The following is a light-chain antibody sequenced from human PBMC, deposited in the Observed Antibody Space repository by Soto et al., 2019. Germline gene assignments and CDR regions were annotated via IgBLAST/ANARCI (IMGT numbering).Light chain of an antibody. CDR1: QSISSW. Sequence: DVQMTQSPSTLSAYVGDRVTITCRASQSISSWLAWYQQKPGKAPNLLIYKASSLESGVPSRFSGSGSGTEFTLTISSLQPDDFATYYCQQSNFYPLTFGGGTKVEIK. V-gene: IGKV1-5*03. J-gene: IGKJ4*01. CDR3: QQSNFYPLT. CDR2: KAS.